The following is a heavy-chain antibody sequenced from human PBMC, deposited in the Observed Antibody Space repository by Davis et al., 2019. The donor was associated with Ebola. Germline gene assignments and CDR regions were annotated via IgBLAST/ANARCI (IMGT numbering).Heavy chain of an antibody. CDR1: GYTFTNYD. CDR2: MNPNSGNT. D-gene: IGHD5-12*01. CDR3: ARGRKVARMGSWFDS. J-gene: IGHJ5*01. Sequence: ASVKVSCKASGYTFTNYDVHWVRQGTGQGLEWIGWMNPNSGNTGYGQKFQGRVTMTRNTSISTPYMELSSLTSEDTAVYYCARGRKVARMGSWFDSWGQGTLVTVSS. V-gene: IGHV1-8*01.